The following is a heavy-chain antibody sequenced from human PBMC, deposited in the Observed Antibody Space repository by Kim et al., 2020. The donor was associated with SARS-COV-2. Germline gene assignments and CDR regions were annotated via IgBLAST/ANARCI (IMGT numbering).Heavy chain of an antibody. CDR3: AKDTLNSDTLDY. V-gene: IGHV3-30*02. D-gene: IGHD3-22*01. J-gene: IGHJ4*02. Sequence: EADHGKGRFTISRDNSKNTRYLQMNSLRAEDTAVYYCAKDTLNSDTLDYWGQGTLVTVSS.